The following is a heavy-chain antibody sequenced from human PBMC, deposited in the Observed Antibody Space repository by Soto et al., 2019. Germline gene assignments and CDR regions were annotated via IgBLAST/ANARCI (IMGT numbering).Heavy chain of an antibody. V-gene: IGHV4-31*03. CDR1: GGSISSGGYY. CDR3: ARDRSEYCSSTSCFYYYGMDV. Sequence: SETLSLTCTVSGGSISSGGYYWSWIRQHPGKGLEWIGYIYYSGSTYYNPSLKSRVTISVDTSKNQFSLKLSSVTAADTAVYYCARDRSEYCSSTSCFYYYGMDVWGQGTAVTVS. J-gene: IGHJ6*02. D-gene: IGHD2-2*01. CDR2: IYYSGST.